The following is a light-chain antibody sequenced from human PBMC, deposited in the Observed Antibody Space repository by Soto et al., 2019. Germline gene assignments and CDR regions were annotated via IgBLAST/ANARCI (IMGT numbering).Light chain of an antibody. Sequence: DVEMTQSPSSLSASVGDRVTITCRASQSISNYLNWYQHKPGKVPKLRIYAASSLQSGVPTRFSGSGSGTDFTLTINSLQPEDFATYYCQQSYGTPLTFGGGTKIEIK. J-gene: IGKJ4*01. CDR2: AAS. CDR3: QQSYGTPLT. V-gene: IGKV1-39*01. CDR1: QSISNY.